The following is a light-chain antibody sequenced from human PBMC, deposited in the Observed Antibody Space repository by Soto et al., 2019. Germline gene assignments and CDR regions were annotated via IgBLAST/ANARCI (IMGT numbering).Light chain of an antibody. J-gene: IGLJ1*01. V-gene: IGLV2-18*02. Sequence: QSVLTQPPSVSGSPGQSVAISCTGTSSDVGSSNGVSWYQQPPGTAPKLMIYDVSNRPSGVPDRFSGSKSGNTASLTISGLQAEDEADYYCSSYTTSSTYVFGAGTKVTVL. CDR1: SSDVGSSNG. CDR2: DVS. CDR3: SSYTTSSTYV.